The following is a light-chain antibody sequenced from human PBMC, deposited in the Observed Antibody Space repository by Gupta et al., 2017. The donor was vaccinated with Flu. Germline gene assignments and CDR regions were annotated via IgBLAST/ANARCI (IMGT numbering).Light chain of an antibody. V-gene: IGLV1-40*01. CDR2: DNS. J-gene: IGLJ2*01. CDR3: QSYDSRLSGSV. Sequence: QSVLTPPPSVSGAPGQRVTISFPGTSSDMGAGYDVHWYQQLSGASPKLLIQDNSNRPSGVPDRFSGSKSGTSASQAITGLQDEDEAEYYCQSYDSRLSGSVFGGGTKLTVL. CDR1: SSDMGAGYD.